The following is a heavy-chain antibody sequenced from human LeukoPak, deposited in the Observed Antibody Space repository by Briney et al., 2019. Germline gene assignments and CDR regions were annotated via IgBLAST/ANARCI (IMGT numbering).Heavy chain of an antibody. J-gene: IGHJ4*02. D-gene: IGHD5-12*01. CDR3: AKEPRVATIEIFDY. CDR2: ISYDGSKK. Sequence: GGSLRLSCAASGFTFSSYAMHWVRQAPGKGLEWVAVISYDGSKKYHGDSVKGRFTISRDNSKNTLYLQMNSLRAEDTAIYYCAKEPRVATIEIFDYWGQGTLVTVSS. V-gene: IGHV3-30*18. CDR1: GFTFSSYA.